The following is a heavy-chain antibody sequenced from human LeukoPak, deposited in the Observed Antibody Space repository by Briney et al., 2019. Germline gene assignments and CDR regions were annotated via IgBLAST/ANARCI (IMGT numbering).Heavy chain of an antibody. D-gene: IGHD4-11*01. J-gene: IGHJ6*02. CDR1: GGSFSGYY. CDR3: AIKTRQYYYYGMDV. Sequence: SQTLSLTCAVYGGSFSGYYWSWISQLPGKGLEWIGEINHSGSTKYNPSLKSRVTISVDTSKNQFSLKLSSVTAADTAVYYCAIKTRQYYYYGMDVWGQGTTVTVSS. CDR2: INHSGST. V-gene: IGHV4-34*01.